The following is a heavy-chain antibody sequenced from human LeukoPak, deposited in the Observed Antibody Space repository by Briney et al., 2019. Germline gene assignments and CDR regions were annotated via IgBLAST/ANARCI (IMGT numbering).Heavy chain of an antibody. CDR2: VRNKAYVGTT. J-gene: IGHJ6*02. Sequence: GGSLRLSCTASGFTFCNYALTWVPQAPGKGLEWLSFVRNKAYVGTTEYAASVKGRFSISRDDSQSIAYLQINSLKTEDTAVYYCIRNVPDWNYAMDVWGHGTTVTVS. CDR3: IRNVPDWNYAMDV. V-gene: IGHV3-49*04. CDR1: GFTFCNYA. D-gene: IGHD3/OR15-3a*01.